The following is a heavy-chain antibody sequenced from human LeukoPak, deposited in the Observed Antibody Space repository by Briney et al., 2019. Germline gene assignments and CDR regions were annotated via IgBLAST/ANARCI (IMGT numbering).Heavy chain of an antibody. CDR3: ARRVGTKFDY. CDR1: GGSFSGYY. CDR2: IYYSGST. J-gene: IGHJ4*02. Sequence: SETLSLTCAVYGGSFSGYYWSWIRQPPGKGLEWIGYIYYSGSTNYNPSLKSRVTISVDTSKNQFSLKLSSVTAADTAVYYCARRVGTKFDYWGQGTLVTVSS. D-gene: IGHD1-26*01. V-gene: IGHV4-59*08.